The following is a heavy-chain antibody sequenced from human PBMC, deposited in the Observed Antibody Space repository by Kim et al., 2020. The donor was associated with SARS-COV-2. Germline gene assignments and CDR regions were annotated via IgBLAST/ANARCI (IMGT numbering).Heavy chain of an antibody. Sequence: NYNPSLKSRVTISVDTSKNQCSLKLSSVTAADTAVYYCARGSSWFDAFDYWGQGTLVTVSS. J-gene: IGHJ4*02. D-gene: IGHD6-13*01. V-gene: IGHV4-34*01. CDR3: ARGSSWFDAFDY.